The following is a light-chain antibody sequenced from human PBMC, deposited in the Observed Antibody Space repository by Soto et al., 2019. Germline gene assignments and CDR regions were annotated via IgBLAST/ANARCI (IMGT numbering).Light chain of an antibody. CDR2: GAS. CDR1: QSVSSN. Sequence: EIVMTQSPATLSVSPGERATLSCRASQSVSSNLAWYQQKPGKAPRLLIYGASTRATGIPAKCSGSGSGTEFPLTISSLQSEDFEVYYCQQYNNWPTFGKGTRLEI. V-gene: IGKV3-15*01. CDR3: QQYNNWPT. J-gene: IGKJ5*01.